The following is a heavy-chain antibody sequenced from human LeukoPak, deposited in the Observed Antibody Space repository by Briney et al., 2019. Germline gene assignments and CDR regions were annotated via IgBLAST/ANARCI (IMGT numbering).Heavy chain of an antibody. V-gene: IGHV3-23*01. CDR3: AKEGRSDYGENY. J-gene: IGHJ4*02. D-gene: IGHD4-17*01. CDR2: IGGSGGST. CDR1: GFTFTSYA. Sequence: PGGSLRLSCAASGFTFTSYAMSWVRQAPGEGLEWVSAIGGSGGSTYYAHSVKGRFTISRDNSKNTLYLQINSLGAEDTAVYYCAKEGRSDYGENYWGQGTLVTVSS.